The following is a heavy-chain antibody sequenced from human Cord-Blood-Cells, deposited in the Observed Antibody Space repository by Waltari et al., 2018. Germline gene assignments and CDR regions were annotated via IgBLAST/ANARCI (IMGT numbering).Heavy chain of an antibody. Sequence: QLQLQESGPGLVKPSETLSLTCTVSGGSISSSRYYWGWIRQPPGKGLEWIGSIYYSGSTYYNPSLKSRVTISVDTSKNQFSLKLSSVTAADTAVYYCARHRDIVEVPAAFDYWGQGTLVTVSS. CDR1: GGSISSSRYY. D-gene: IGHD2-2*01. CDR3: ARHRDIVEVPAAFDY. J-gene: IGHJ4*02. V-gene: IGHV4-39*01. CDR2: IYYSGST.